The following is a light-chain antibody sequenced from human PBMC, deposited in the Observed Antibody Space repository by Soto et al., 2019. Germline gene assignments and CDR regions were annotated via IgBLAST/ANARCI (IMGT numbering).Light chain of an antibody. V-gene: IGLV6-57*03. CDR2: EDN. J-gene: IGLJ2*01. Sequence: NFMLTQPHSVSESPGKTVTISCTRSSGSIASNYVQWYQQRPGSAPTTVIYEDNQRPSGVPDRFSGSIDSSSNSASLTISELKNEDEADYYCQSYDSSNVVFGGGTKVTVL. CDR3: QSYDSSNVV. CDR1: SGSIASNY.